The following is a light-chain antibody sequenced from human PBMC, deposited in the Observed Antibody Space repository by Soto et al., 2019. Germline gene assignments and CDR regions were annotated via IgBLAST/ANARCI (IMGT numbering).Light chain of an antibody. V-gene: IGLV2-23*02. Sequence: QSVLTQPASVSGSPGQSITISCTGTSSDFGSYNLVSWYQQHPGKAPKLMIYEVSKRSSGVSNRFSGSKSGNTASLTISGLQAEDEADYYCCSYAGSSTSYVFGTGTKVTVL. J-gene: IGLJ1*01. CDR1: SSDFGSYNL. CDR3: CSYAGSSTSYV. CDR2: EVS.